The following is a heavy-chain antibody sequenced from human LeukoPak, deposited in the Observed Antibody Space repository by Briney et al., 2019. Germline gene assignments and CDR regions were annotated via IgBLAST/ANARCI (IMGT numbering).Heavy chain of an antibody. CDR1: QATLRNYV. Sequence: PGGSLRLSCAASQATLRNYVMSWVRQAPGKGLEWLSALSSAGSTYYASSVKGRFTISRDDSTNTVYLQMNTLTGEDTALYHCAKSARTYWFFDLWGRGTLVAVSS. V-gene: IGHV3-23*01. CDR3: AKSARTYWFFDL. J-gene: IGHJ2*01. CDR2: LSSAGST.